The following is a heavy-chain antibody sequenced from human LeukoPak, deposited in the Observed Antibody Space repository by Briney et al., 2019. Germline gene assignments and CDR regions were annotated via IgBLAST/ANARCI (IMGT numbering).Heavy chain of an antibody. V-gene: IGHV3-23*01. D-gene: IGHD4-17*01. Sequence: GGSLRLSCIASGFTFSNYGMSWVRQAPGKGLERVSGLSDAGIRIFYSDSVRGRFTVSRDNSKNTLYLQMDSLRAEDTAVYYCARDVYGDYAIDYWGQGTLVAVSS. CDR1: GFTFSNYG. CDR2: LSDAGIRI. CDR3: ARDVYGDYAIDY. J-gene: IGHJ4*02.